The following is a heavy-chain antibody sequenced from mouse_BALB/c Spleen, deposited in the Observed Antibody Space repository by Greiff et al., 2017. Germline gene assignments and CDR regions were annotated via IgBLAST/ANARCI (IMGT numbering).Heavy chain of an antibody. V-gene: IGHV5-4*02. CDR1: GFTFSDYY. CDR3: ARGTAY. J-gene: IGHJ3*01. Sequence: EVQGVESGGGLVKPGGSLKLSCAASGFTFSDYYMYWVRQTPEKRLEWVATISDGGSYTYYPDSVKGRFTISRDNAKNNLYLQMSSLKSEDTAMYYCARGTAYWGQGTLVTVSA. CDR2: ISDGGSYT.